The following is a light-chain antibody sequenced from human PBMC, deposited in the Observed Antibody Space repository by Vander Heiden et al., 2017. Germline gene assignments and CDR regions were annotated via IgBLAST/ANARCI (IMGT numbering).Light chain of an antibody. CDR3: QQRSNWPLFT. J-gene: IGKJ3*01. CDR2: DAS. V-gene: IGKV3-11*01. CDR1: QSVSSY. Sequence: EIVFTQSQATLSLSPGDRATVSCSASQSVSSYLAWYQQKPGQQPRLLIYDASNRATGIPARFSGSGCGTDFSLTTSSLEHEDFAVYYCQQRSNWPLFTFGPGTKVDIK.